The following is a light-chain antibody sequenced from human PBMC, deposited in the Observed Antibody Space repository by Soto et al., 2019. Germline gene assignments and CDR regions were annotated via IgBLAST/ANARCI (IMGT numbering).Light chain of an antibody. V-gene: IGLV2-11*01. CDR1: SSDVGGYNY. J-gene: IGLJ1*01. CDR2: DVD. CDR3: CSYAGSPYV. Sequence: QSVLTQPRSVSGSPGQSVAISCTGTSSDVGGYNYVSWFQQHPGQAPKVMIYDVDKRPSGVPDRFSGSKSGNTASPTISGLQAEDEADYYCCSYAGSPYVFGGGTKVTVL.